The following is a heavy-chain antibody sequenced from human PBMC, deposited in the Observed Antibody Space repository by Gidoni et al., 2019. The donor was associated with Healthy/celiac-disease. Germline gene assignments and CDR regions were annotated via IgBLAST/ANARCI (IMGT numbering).Heavy chain of an antibody. CDR2: ISYDGSNK. V-gene: IGHV3-30*18. J-gene: IGHJ6*02. D-gene: IGHD3-10*01. CDR1: GFTFSRYG. Sequence: QVQLVESGGGVVQPGRSLRLSCAASGFTFSRYGLHWVRQAPGKGLEWVAVISYDGSNKYYADSVKGRFTISRDNSKNTLYLQMNSLRAEDTAVYYCAKDLLWFGESTYYYYYGMDVWGQGTTVTVSS. CDR3: AKDLLWFGESTYYYYYGMDV.